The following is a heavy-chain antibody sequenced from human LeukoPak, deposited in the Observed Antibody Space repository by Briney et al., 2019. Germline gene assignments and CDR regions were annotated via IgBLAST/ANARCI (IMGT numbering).Heavy chain of an antibody. CDR1: GYTLTSYG. D-gene: IGHD3-22*01. V-gene: IGHV1-18*01. Sequence: ASVTVSCKASGYTLTSYGINWVRQAPGQGLEWMGWISAYNGNTNYAQKLQGRVTMTTDTSTSTARMDLRSLRSDDTAVYYCARGLRYDSSGSLDYWGQGTLVTVSS. J-gene: IGHJ4*02. CDR2: ISAYNGNT. CDR3: ARGLRYDSSGSLDY.